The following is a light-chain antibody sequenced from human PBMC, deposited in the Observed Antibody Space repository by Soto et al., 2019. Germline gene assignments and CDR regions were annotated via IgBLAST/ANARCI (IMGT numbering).Light chain of an antibody. V-gene: IGKV1-13*02. CDR1: QGISSA. CDR2: DAS. CDR3: QQFNSYLCG. Sequence: ALQLTQSPSSLSASVGDRVTITCRASQGISSALAWYQQKPGKAPKLLIYDASSLESGVPSRFSGSGSGTDFTLTISSLQPEDFATYYCQQFNSYLCGFGQGTKVEIK. J-gene: IGKJ1*01.